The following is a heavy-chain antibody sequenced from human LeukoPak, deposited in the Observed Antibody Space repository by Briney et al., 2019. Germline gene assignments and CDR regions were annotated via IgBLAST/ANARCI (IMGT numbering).Heavy chain of an antibody. J-gene: IGHJ4*02. Sequence: ASVKVSCKTSGYTFTVNKIHWVGQAPEQGLEWMGWINPNSGGRNYAQKFQGRVTMTSDTSISTVYMELSSLRSDDTAVYYCARDYYGGNPDYWGQGTLVTVSS. CDR3: ARDYYGGNPDY. CDR1: GYTFTVNK. V-gene: IGHV1-2*02. CDR2: INPNSGGR. D-gene: IGHD4-23*01.